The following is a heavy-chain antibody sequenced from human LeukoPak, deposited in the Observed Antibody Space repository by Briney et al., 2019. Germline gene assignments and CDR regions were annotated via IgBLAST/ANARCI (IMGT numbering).Heavy chain of an antibody. CDR2: IYYTGNT. CDR1: GVSISNHY. J-gene: IGHJ5*02. Sequence: PSETLSLTCTVSGVSISNHYSSWIRQPPGKGLEWIGYIYYTGNTNYNPSLKSRVTISVDTSKNQFSLKLSSVTAADTAVYYCARGYSTSAYNWFDPWGQGTLVTVSS. D-gene: IGHD2-21*01. CDR3: ARGYSTSAYNWFDP. V-gene: IGHV4-59*11.